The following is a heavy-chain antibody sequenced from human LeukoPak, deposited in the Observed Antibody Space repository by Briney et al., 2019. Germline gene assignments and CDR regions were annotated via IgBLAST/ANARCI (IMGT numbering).Heavy chain of an antibody. J-gene: IGHJ2*01. Sequence: RTRGSLRLSCAASGFTFSSYAMNWVRQAPGKGLEWVSSFSASDGGTYYADSEKGRFTISRDNSRNTLYLQMNSLRPEDTAVYYCAKDRAYCTSPSCYVPWYFDLWGHGTLVTVSS. CDR2: FSASDGGT. CDR3: AKDRAYCTSPSCYVPWYFDL. D-gene: IGHD2-2*01. CDR1: GFTFSSYA. V-gene: IGHV3-23*01.